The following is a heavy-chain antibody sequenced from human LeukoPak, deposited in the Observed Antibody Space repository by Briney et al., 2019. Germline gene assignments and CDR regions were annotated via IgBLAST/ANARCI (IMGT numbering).Heavy chain of an antibody. CDR2: IYYSGST. V-gene: IGHV4-59*01. CDR1: GGSISSYY. J-gene: IGHJ4*02. D-gene: IGHD6-13*01. CDR3: ALYSNNWYSPH. Sequence: SETLSLTCTVSGGSISSYYWSWIRQPPGKGLEWIGYIYYSGSTNYNPSLKSRVTISVDTSKNQFSLKLSSVTAADTALYYCALYSNNWYSPHWGQGTLVTVSS.